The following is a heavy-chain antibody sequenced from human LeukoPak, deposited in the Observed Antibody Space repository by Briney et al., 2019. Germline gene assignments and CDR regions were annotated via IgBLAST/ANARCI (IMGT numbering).Heavy chain of an antibody. CDR1: GFTFSSYA. Sequence: GGSLRLSCAASGFTFSSYAMSWVRQAPGKGLEWVSAISGSGGSTYYADSVKGRFTISRDNSKNTLYLQMNSLRAEDTAVYYCAKDRLIVAVAGNWFDPWGQGTLVTVSS. CDR2: ISGSGGST. CDR3: AKDRLIVAVAGNWFDP. J-gene: IGHJ5*02. D-gene: IGHD6-19*01. V-gene: IGHV3-23*01.